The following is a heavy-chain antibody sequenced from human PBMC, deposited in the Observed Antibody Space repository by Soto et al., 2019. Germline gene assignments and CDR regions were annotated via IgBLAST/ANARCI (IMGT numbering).Heavy chain of an antibody. CDR3: PARHLCSGPWTDTSLDY. CDR2: ISHSGST. J-gene: IGHJ4*02. Sequence: SETLSLTCAVSGDSINSSHWCNWVRQPPGKGLEWIGQISHSGSTNYNPSLTSRVTISVDTSKNHFSLKLTSVTAAATAVSSCPARHLCSGPWTDTSLDYWGQGNPVTVSS. V-gene: IGHV4-4*02. D-gene: IGHD3-3*02. CDR1: GDSINSSHW.